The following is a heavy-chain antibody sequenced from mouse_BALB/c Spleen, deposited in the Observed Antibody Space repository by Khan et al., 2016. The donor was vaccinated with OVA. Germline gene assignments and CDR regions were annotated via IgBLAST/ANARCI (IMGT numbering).Heavy chain of an antibody. J-gene: IGHJ3*01. V-gene: IGHV2-2*02. CDR2: IWSGGST. CDR3: ARNYDYDEGLAY. D-gene: IGHD2-4*01. CDR1: GFSLTTYG. Sequence: QVQLKQSGPGLVQPSQSLSITCTVSGFSLTTYGVHWVRQSPGKGLEWMGVIWSGGSTDYNEAFISRLSIRKASSTSQVFFKMNSLQVNDTAIYYCARNYDYDEGLAYWGQGTLVTVSA.